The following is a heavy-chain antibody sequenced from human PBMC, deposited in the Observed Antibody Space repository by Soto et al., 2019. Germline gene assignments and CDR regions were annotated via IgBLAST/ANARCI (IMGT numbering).Heavy chain of an antibody. Sequence: QVQLVQSGAEVKKPGSSVKVSCKASGGTFSSNSIGWVRQATGQGLEWMGRIIPIVGTANYAQKFQGRVTISADKSTSTAYMELSSLRSEDTAVYYCARDREAEYYYYAMEVWGQGTTVTVSS. CDR3: ARDREAEYYYYAMEV. CDR1: GGTFSSNS. CDR2: IIPIVGTA. V-gene: IGHV1-69*08. J-gene: IGHJ6*02. D-gene: IGHD6-13*01.